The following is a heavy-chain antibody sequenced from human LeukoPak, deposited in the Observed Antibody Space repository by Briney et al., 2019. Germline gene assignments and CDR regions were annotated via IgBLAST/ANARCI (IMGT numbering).Heavy chain of an antibody. Sequence: GGSLRLSCAASGFTFSSYAMSWVRQAPGKGLEWVSGISGSGGSTYYADSVKGRFTISRDNSKNTLYLQMNSLRDEDTAVYYCAKGGNTSGCSGGSSSLYFQHWGQGTLVTVSS. J-gene: IGHJ1*01. CDR1: GFTFSSYA. CDR2: ISGSGGST. V-gene: IGHV3-23*01. D-gene: IGHD2-15*01. CDR3: AKGGNTSGCSGGSSSLYFQH.